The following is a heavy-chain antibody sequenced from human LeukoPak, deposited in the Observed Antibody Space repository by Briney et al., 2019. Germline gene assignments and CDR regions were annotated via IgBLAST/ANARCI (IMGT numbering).Heavy chain of an antibody. V-gene: IGHV3-30*18. D-gene: IGHD3-3*01. J-gene: IGHJ6*02. CDR1: GFTFSSYG. Sequence: PGGSLRLSCAASGFTFSSYGMHWVRQAPGKGLEWVAVISYDGSNKYYADSVKGRFTISRDNSKNTLYLQMNSLRAEDTAVYYCAKDRGVAEYYYYYGMDVWGHGTTVTVSS. CDR3: AKDRGVAEYYYYYGMDV. CDR2: ISYDGSNK.